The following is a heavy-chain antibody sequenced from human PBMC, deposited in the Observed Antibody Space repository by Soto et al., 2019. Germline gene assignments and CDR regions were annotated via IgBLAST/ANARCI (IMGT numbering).Heavy chain of an antibody. CDR2: IIPMFGIP. V-gene: IGHV1-69*01. CDR1: GGTLNKHA. D-gene: IGHD6-19*01. Sequence: QVQLVQSGAEVKKPGSSVKVSCRASGGTLNKHAITWVRRAPGQGLEWLGGIIPMFGIPNYPQKFQGRVTITADDSTNISHMELIGLTSDDTAVYYCARGGTSGWLKGAYDVWGQGTMVTVSS. CDR3: ARGGTSGWLKGAYDV. J-gene: IGHJ3*01.